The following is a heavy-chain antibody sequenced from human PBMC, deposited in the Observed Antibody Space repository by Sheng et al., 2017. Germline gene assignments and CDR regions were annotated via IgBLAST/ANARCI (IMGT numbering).Heavy chain of an antibody. CDR1: GGSFSRNY. D-gene: IGHD6-13*01. CDR2: INQSGDT. CDR3: ARHWGPPEYYQQLVLGNWFDP. J-gene: IGHJ5*02. Sequence: QVQLQQWGAGLLKPSETLSLTCAVYGGSFSRNYWSWIRQPPGKGLEWIGEINQSGDTNYNPSLKSRITISVDTSKSQFSLKLSSVTAADTAVYYCARHWGPPEYYQQLVLGNWFDPWGQGTLVTVSS. V-gene: IGHV4-34*01.